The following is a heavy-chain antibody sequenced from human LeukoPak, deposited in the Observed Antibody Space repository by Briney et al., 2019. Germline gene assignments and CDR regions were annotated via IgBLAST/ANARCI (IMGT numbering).Heavy chain of an antibody. CDR1: GASMNNYY. D-gene: IGHD3-22*01. V-gene: IGHV4-59*12. CDR2: THYSGGT. J-gene: IGHJ5*02. CDR3: ARDRAHYYDSSGYAGWFDP. Sequence: SETLSLTCSVSGASMNNYYWNWIRQPPGKGLEWIGFTHYSGGTNYNPSLKSRVTISVDTSKNQFSLKLSSVTAADTAVYYCARDRAHYYDSSGYAGWFDPWGQGTLVTVSS.